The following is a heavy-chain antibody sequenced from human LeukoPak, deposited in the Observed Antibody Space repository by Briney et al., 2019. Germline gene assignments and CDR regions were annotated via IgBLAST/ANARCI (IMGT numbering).Heavy chain of an antibody. J-gene: IGHJ4*02. V-gene: IGHV3-23*01. CDR2: ISGNGGAT. Sequence: PGGSLILSCAASGFTFSSYAMTWVRQAPGRGLEWVSSISGNGGATYYADSVKGRFTISRDNSMNTLYLHMNGLRAEDTAVYFCAKPKYPVAGSNFFDFWGQGTLVTVSS. D-gene: IGHD6-19*01. CDR1: GFTFSSYA. CDR3: AKPKYPVAGSNFFDF.